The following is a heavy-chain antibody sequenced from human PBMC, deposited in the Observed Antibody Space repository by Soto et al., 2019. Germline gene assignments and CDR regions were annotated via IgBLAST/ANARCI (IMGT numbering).Heavy chain of an antibody. V-gene: IGHV3-49*04. J-gene: IGHJ4*02. D-gene: IGHD3-22*01. CDR2: IRSRSYAGTT. CDR1: VFKFDDYA. Sequence: GGSLRLSCAGSVFKFDDYAMSWVRHSPGRGLEWVGYIRSRSYAGTTAYAASVEGRFIISRDDTKSIAYLQMHGLRIEDTAVYYCTRDLFHDKYRQPFECLGQGTLGTVSS. CDR3: TRDLFHDKYRQPFEC.